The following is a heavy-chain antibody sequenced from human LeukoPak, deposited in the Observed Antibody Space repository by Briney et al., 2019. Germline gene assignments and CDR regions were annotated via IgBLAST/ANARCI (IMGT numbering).Heavy chain of an antibody. CDR1: GFTVSSNY. Sequence: AGGSLRLSCAASGFTVSSNYMSWVRQAPGKGLEWVSAISGSGGSTYYADSVKGRFTISRDNSKNTLYLQMNSLRAEDTAVYYCAGCSSTSCYMYDYWGQGTLVTVSS. CDR2: ISGSGGST. J-gene: IGHJ4*02. V-gene: IGHV3-23*01. D-gene: IGHD2-2*02. CDR3: AGCSSTSCYMYDY.